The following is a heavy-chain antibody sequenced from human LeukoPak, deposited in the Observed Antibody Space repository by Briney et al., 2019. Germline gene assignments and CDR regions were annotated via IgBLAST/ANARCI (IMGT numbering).Heavy chain of an antibody. CDR1: SGSISSYD. J-gene: IGHJ5*02. V-gene: IGHV4-4*07. Sequence: SETLSLTCTVSSGSISSYDWSWIRQPAGKGLEWIGRIYTSGSPNYNPSLKSRVTISLDASKNQFSLELNSVTPADTAVYYCARGGNYWPQWWFDPWGRGTLVSVSS. CDR3: ARGGNYWPQWWFDP. D-gene: IGHD1-26*01. CDR2: IYTSGSP.